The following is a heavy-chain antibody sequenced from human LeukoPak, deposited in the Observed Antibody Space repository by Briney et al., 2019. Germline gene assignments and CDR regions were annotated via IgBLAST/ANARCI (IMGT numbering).Heavy chain of an antibody. D-gene: IGHD2-8*01. CDR2: IRYDGSNM. CDR3: AKDRIAELRYGVVAY. J-gene: IGHJ4*02. CDR1: GFTFSTYG. Sequence: GGSLRLSCASSGFTFSTYGMHWVRQAPGKGPEGVAFIRYDGSNMYYADSVKGRFTVSRDNSKDTLYLQMDSLRPEDTAVYYCAKDRIAELRYGVVAYWGQGTLVTVSS. V-gene: IGHV3-30*02.